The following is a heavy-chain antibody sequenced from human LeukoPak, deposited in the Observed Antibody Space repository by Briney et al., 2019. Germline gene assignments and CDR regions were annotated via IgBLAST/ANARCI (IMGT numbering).Heavy chain of an antibody. Sequence: SETLSLTCTVSGGSISSYYWSWIRQPPGKGLEWIGYIYYSGSTNYNPSLKSRVTISVDTSKNQFSLKLSSVTAADTAVYYCARAKSTYCSGGSCYSPYFDYWGQGTLVTVSS. CDR1: GGSISSYY. D-gene: IGHD2-15*01. J-gene: IGHJ4*02. CDR2: IYYSGST. V-gene: IGHV4-59*01. CDR3: ARAKSTYCSGGSCYSPYFDY.